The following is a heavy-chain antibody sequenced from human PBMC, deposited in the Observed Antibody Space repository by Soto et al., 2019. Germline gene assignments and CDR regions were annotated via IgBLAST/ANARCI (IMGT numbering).Heavy chain of an antibody. CDR2: ISYSGST. CDR1: GGSISSYY. CDR3: ARGIGYSYGYSSHYYYVMAV. V-gene: IGHV4-59*01. Sequence: PSETLSLTCTVSGGSISSYYWSWIRQPPGKGLESIGYISYSGSTNYNPSLKSRVTISVDTSKNQFSLKLSSVTAADTAVYYCARGIGYSYGYSSHYYYVMAVWGQGTTVTVSS. D-gene: IGHD5-18*01. J-gene: IGHJ6*02.